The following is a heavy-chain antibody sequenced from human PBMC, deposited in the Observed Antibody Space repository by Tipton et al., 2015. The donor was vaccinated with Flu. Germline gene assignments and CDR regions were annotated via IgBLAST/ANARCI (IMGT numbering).Heavy chain of an antibody. D-gene: IGHD3-10*02. CDR1: SGSIRSTNYF. Sequence: TLSLTCTVSSGSIRSTNYFCAWIRQPPGKRLELIGSIYPSGATYYNPSLKSRVTLSVDTSKSQFSLILRSVTAADTAIYYCARLSYYDVDLKNFYFDHWGQGVLVTVSS. CDR3: ARLSYYDVDLKNFYFDH. J-gene: IGHJ4*02. CDR2: IYPSGAT. V-gene: IGHV4-39*01.